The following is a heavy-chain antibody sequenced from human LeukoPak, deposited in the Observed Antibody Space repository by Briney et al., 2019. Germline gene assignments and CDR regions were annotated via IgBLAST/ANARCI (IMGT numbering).Heavy chain of an antibody. CDR3: ARDHGVSYFDY. CDR1: GFTFSSYG. D-gene: IGHD4-17*01. Sequence: PGRSLRLSCAASGFTFSSYGMHWVRQAPGKGLEGVAIIWYDGSNKYYADSVKGRFTISRDNSKNTLYLQMNSLRAEDTAVYYCARDHGVSYFDYWGQGTLVTVSS. V-gene: IGHV3-33*01. J-gene: IGHJ4*02. CDR2: IWYDGSNK.